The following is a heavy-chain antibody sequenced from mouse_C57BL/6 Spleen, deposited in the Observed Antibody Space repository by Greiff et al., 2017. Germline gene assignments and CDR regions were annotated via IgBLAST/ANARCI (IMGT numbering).Heavy chain of an antibody. V-gene: IGHV1-52*01. CDR3: ARMGIYNGRVFDY. Sequence: QVQLQQPGAELVRPGSSVKLSCKASGYTFTSYWMHWVKQRPIQGLEWIGHIDPSDSETHYNQKFKDKATLTVDKSSSTAYRQLSSLTSEESAVEYCARMGIYNGRVFDYGGQGTTLTVSS. CDR2: IDPSDSET. CDR1: GYTFTSYW. D-gene: IGHD1-1*01. J-gene: IGHJ2*01.